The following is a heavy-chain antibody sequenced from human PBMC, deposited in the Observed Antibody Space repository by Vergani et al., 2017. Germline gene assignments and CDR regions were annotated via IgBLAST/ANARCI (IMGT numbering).Heavy chain of an antibody. Sequence: EVQLVQSGAEVKKPGESLKISCQISGYSFTNYWIGWVRQMPGKGLEWMGIIHPADSDTRYSPSFQGQVTISVDKSISTAYLQRSSLRASDSAMYYCASLYGRDSSGSKYFDYLGQGTLVTVSS. CDR3: ASLYGRDSSGSKYFDY. CDR1: GYSFTNYW. CDR2: IHPADSDT. D-gene: IGHD3-22*01. J-gene: IGHJ4*02. V-gene: IGHV5-51*01.